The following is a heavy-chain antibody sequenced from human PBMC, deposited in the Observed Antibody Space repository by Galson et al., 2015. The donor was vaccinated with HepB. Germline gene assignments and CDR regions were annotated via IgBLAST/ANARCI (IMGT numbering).Heavy chain of an antibody. D-gene: IGHD3-10*01. V-gene: IGHV3-49*04. J-gene: IGHJ6*02. Sequence: SLRLSCAASGFTFGDYAMSWVRQAPGKGLEWVGFIRSKAYGGTTEYAASVKGRFTISRDDSKSIAYLQMNSLKTEDTAVYYCTRAPGYYYGSQGRYYYGMDVWGQGTTVTVSS. CDR3: TRAPGYYYGSQGRYYYGMDV. CDR1: GFTFGDYA. CDR2: IRSKAYGGTT.